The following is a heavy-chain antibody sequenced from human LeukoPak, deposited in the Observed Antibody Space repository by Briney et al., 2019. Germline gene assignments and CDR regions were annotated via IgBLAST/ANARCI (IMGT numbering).Heavy chain of an antibody. D-gene: IGHD5-18*01. CDR1: GYTLTELS. CDR3: ATAGLWLHYFDY. J-gene: IGHJ4*02. V-gene: IGHV1-24*01. CDR2: FDPEDGET. Sequence: ASVKVPCKVSGYTLTELSMHWVRQAPGKGLEWMGGFDPEDGETIYAQKFQGRVTMTEDTSTDTAYMELSSLRSEDTAVYYCATAGLWLHYFDYWGQGTLVTVSS.